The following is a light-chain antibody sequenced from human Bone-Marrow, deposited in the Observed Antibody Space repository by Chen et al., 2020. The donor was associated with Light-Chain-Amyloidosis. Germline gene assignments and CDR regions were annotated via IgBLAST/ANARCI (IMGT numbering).Light chain of an antibody. CDR1: NSDVGDHNY. J-gene: IGLJ3*02. V-gene: IGLV2-14*03. Sequence: QSALSQPASVSGSPGQSITISCNGTNSDVGDHNYVSWYQQYPGKAPRLIIYDVSYRPSGVSHRFSGSKSGNTASLTISGLQADDEADYYCNAYTSSSTRVFGGGTKLTVL. CDR2: DVS. CDR3: NAYTSSSTRV.